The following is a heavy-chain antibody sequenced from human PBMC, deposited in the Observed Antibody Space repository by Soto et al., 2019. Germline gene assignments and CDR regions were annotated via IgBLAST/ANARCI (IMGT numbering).Heavy chain of an antibody. D-gene: IGHD3-3*01. J-gene: IGHJ6*02. CDR2: ISSSSSTI. V-gene: IGHV3-48*02. CDR3: ARDLLYYDFWSGPGPWGMDV. Sequence: PGGSLRLSCAASGFTFSSYSMNWVRQAPGKGLEWVSYISSSSSTIYYADSVKGRFTISRDNAKNSLYLQMNSLRDEDTAVYYCARDLLYYDFWSGPGPWGMDVWGQGTTVTVSS. CDR1: GFTFSSYS.